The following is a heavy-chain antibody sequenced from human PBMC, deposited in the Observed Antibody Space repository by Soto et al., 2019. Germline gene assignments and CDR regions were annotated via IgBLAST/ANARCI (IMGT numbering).Heavy chain of an antibody. CDR3: AGQTFTIAAASYGRSNWSDP. CDR1: GGSITSSSHF. CDR2: IYFTGNT. D-gene: IGHD6-25*01. V-gene: IGHV4-39*01. J-gene: IGHJ5*02. Sequence: SETLSLTCSASGGSITSSSHFWGWVRQPPGKGLEWIGTIYFTGNTYYTPSLKSRLTMSIDTSKNEFSLRLNSVTAADTAVCYCAGQTFTIAAASYGRSNWSDPWGPGTLVTVSS.